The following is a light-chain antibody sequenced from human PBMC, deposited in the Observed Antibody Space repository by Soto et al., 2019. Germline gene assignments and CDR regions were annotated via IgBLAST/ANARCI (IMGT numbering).Light chain of an antibody. Sequence: DLQMTQSPSSVSASVGDRVTITCRASQGISSWLAWYQQKPGKAPKLLLYAASSLQSGVPSRFIGSGSGTDFTVTVSSLQPEDFATYSCQKANSFPITFGQGTRLEIK. CDR2: AAS. CDR1: QGISSW. CDR3: QKANSFPIT. V-gene: IGKV1-12*01. J-gene: IGKJ5*01.